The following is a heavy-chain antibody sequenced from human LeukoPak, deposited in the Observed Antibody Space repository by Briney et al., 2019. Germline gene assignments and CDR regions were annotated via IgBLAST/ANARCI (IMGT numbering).Heavy chain of an antibody. V-gene: IGHV3-21*01. CDR1: GVTFSGYS. CDR3: ARGVNWWYFDL. J-gene: IGHJ2*01. CDR2: ITATSRLI. D-gene: IGHD1-1*01. Sequence: PGGSLRLSCAAPGVTFSGYSVNWVRQAPGKGLEWVSAITATSRLIYYADSVKGRFTISRDNAKNSLYLQMNSLRAEDTAVYYCARGVNWWYFDLWGRGTLVTVSS.